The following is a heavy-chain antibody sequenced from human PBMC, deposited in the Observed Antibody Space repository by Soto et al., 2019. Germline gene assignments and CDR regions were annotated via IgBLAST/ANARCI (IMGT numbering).Heavy chain of an antibody. CDR2: IFSSDEK. CDR3: ARAVDRAISDIWFDP. V-gene: IGHV2-26*01. D-gene: IGHD5-18*01. CDR1: GFSLSNAGMG. J-gene: IGHJ5*02. Sequence: ESGPTVVNPTETLTLTCTVSGFSLSNAGMGVSWIRQPPGKALEWLAHIFSSDEKSYRTSLETRLTVSKDTSKSQVVLTMTNMDPLDTATYYCARAVDRAISDIWFDPWGQGTQVTVSS.